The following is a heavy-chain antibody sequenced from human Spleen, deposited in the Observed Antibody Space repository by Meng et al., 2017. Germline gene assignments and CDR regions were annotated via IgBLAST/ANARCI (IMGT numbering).Heavy chain of an antibody. V-gene: IGHV3-9*01. CDR1: GFTFDDYA. CDR2: ISWNSGSI. J-gene: IGHJ4*02. CDR3: AKDRGSMIVVVILDY. Sequence: GGSLRLSCAASGFTFDDYAMHWVRQAPGKGLEWVSGISWNSGSIGYADSVKGRFTISRDNAKNSLYLQMNSLRAEDTALYYCAKDRGSMIVVVILDYWGQGTLVTVSS. D-gene: IGHD3-22*01.